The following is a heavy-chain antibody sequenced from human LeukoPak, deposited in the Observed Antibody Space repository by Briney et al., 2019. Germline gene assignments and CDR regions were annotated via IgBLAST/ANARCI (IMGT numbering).Heavy chain of an antibody. J-gene: IGHJ4*02. CDR1: GYTFTSYG. D-gene: IGHD3-9*01. Sequence: GASVKVSCKASGYTFTSYGISWVRQAPGQGLEWMGGIIPIFGTANYAQKFQGRVTMTEDTSTDTAYMELSSLRSEDTAVYYCATVLRYFDWLLSFDYWGQGTLVTVSS. CDR2: IIPIFGTA. V-gene: IGHV1-69*06. CDR3: ATVLRYFDWLLSFDY.